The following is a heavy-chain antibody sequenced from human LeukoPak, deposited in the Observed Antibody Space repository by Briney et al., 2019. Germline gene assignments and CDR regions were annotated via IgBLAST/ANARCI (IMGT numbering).Heavy chain of an antibody. CDR3: ARLRIKAGNFDY. D-gene: IGHD3-10*01. Sequence: GGSLRLSCAASGFTVSSNYMSWVRQAPGKGLEWVSLIYSDGTTYYADSVRRRFTISRHTSKNTLSLQTNSLRAEDTAVYYCARLRIKAGNFDYWGQGTLVTVSS. V-gene: IGHV3-53*04. CDR1: GFTVSSNY. CDR2: IYSDGTT. J-gene: IGHJ4*02.